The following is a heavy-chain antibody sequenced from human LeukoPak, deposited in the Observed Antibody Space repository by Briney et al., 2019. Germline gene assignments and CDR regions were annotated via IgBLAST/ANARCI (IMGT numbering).Heavy chain of an antibody. CDR2: ISSSSSYI. CDR1: GFTFSSYS. D-gene: IGHD4-17*01. V-gene: IGHV3-21*01. CDR3: ARDGAAVTTSSAFDI. J-gene: IGHJ3*02. Sequence: GGSLRLSCAASGFTFSSYSMNWVRQAPGKGLEWVSSISSSSSYIYYADSVKGRFTISRDNAKNSLYLQMNSLRAEDTAVYYCARDGAAVTTSSAFDIWGQGTMVTVSS.